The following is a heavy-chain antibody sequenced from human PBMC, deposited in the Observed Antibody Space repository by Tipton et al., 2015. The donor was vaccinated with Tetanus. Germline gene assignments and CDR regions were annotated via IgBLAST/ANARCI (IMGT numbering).Heavy chain of an antibody. J-gene: IGHJ4*02. CDR1: GFTFSSYW. V-gene: IGHV3-23*01. Sequence: SLRLSCAASGFTFSSYWMHWVRQAPGKGLEWVSSISDSGGTTYYAGSVKGRFTLSRDNSKNTLFLHMDPLRAEDTAVYYCAKEVDVSSGWRNFDYWGQGTLVTVSS. CDR2: ISDSGGTT. D-gene: IGHD3-22*01. CDR3: AKEVDVSSGWRNFDY.